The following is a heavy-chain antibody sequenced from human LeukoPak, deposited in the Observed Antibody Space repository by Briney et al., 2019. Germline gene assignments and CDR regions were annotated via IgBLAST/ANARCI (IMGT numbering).Heavy chain of an antibody. V-gene: IGHV4-39*01. J-gene: IGHJ1*01. CDR3: ARPVEMSAYFPH. CDR2: IYYTGNT. D-gene: IGHD5-24*01. Sequence: SETLSLTCTVSGGSISSSSYYWGWIRQPPGKGLEWIGSIYYTGNTHNNPSLKSRVTLSVDTSKNQFSLKLSSVTAADTAVYFCARPVEMSAYFPHWGQGTLVSVSS. CDR1: GGSISSSSYY.